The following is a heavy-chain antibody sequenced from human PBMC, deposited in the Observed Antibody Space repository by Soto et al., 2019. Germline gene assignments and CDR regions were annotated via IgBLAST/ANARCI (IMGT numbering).Heavy chain of an antibody. CDR2: IKRDGSEK. CDR1: GFMFGSYW. CDR3: ATDYGGNSF. J-gene: IGHJ4*02. Sequence: GGSLRLSCTAPGFMFGSYWMTWVRHVPGKGLQWVANIKRDGSEKYYVDFVKGRFTISRDNADNSVFLDMNNLRAEDTAVYYCATDYGGNSFWGQGTLVTVSS. V-gene: IGHV3-7*03. D-gene: IGHD4-17*01.